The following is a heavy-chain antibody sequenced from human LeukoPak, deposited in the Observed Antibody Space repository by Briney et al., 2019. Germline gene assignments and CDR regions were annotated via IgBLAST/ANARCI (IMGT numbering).Heavy chain of an antibody. J-gene: IGHJ4*02. D-gene: IGHD1-26*01. Sequence: GASVKVSCKASGYTFTGYYMHWVRQAPGQGLEWMGWINPNSGGTNYAQKFQGRDTMTRDTSISTAYMELSRLRSDDTAVYYCARDLGGSYYEYYFDYWGQGTLVTVSS. CDR2: INPNSGGT. CDR3: ARDLGGSYYEYYFDY. V-gene: IGHV1-2*02. CDR1: GYTFTGYY.